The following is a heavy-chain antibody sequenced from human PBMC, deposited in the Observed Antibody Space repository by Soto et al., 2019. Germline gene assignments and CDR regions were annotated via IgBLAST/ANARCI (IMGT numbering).Heavy chain of an antibody. J-gene: IGHJ2*01. CDR2: INPSGGST. V-gene: IGHV1-46*01. Sequence: ASVKVSCKASGYTFTSYYMHWVRQAPGQGLEWMGIINPSGGSTSYAQKFQGRVTMTRDTSTSTVYMELSSLRSEDTAVYYCARDRTKAMVTSRYFDLWGRGTLVTVST. CDR1: GYTFTSYY. CDR3: ARDRTKAMVTSRYFDL. D-gene: IGHD5-18*01.